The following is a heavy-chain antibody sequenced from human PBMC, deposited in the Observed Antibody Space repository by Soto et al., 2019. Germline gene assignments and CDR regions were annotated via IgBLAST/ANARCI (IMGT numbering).Heavy chain of an antibody. V-gene: IGHV1-69*12. Sequence: QGQLVQSGAEVKKPGSSVKVSCKASGGTFSSYAISWVRQAPGQGLEWMGGIIPMFGTAAYAQKFQCRVTITADESTRTAYMELSSLRSEVTAVYYCASKQHHVLCGNYYYAMDVWGQGTTVTVSS. J-gene: IGHJ6*02. D-gene: IGHD6-13*01. CDR3: ASKQHHVLCGNYYYAMDV. CDR2: IIPMFGTA. CDR1: GGTFSSYA.